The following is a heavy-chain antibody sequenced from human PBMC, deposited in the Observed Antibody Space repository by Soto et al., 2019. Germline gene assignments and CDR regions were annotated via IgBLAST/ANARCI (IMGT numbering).Heavy chain of an antibody. CDR3: ARHLAPSGGYSSFDY. CDR1: GYTFTSYW. J-gene: IGHJ4*02. CDR2: IDPSDSYT. Sequence: PGESLKISCKGSGYTFTSYWISWVRQMPGKGLEWMGRIDPSDSYTNYSPSFEGHVTISADKSISTAYLQWSSLRASDTAIYYCARHLAPSGGYSSFDYWGQRTLVTVSS. V-gene: IGHV5-10-1*01. D-gene: IGHD2-15*01.